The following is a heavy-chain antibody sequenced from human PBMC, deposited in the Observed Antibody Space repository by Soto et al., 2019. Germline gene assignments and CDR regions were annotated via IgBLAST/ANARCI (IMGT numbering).Heavy chain of an antibody. J-gene: IGHJ4*02. CDR3: GRSYDTDY. Sequence: GGSLRLSCAASGFTFSSYSMNWVRQAPGKGLEWVACISSSSSTIYYADSVKGRLTISRNNAKNSLYLQMNSLRDEDTAAYYCGRSYDTDYWGQGTLVTVSS. CDR1: GFTFSSYS. V-gene: IGHV3-48*02. D-gene: IGHD3-22*01. CDR2: ISSSSSTI.